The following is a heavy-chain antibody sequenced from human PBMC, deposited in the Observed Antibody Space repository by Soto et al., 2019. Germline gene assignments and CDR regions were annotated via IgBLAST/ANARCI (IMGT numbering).Heavy chain of an antibody. J-gene: IGHJ4*02. CDR3: TNTNLHDYGDYGFDY. Sequence: PGGSLRLSCAASGFTFSGSAMHWVRQASGKGLEWVGRIRSKANSYATAYAASVKGRSTISRDDSKNTAYLQMNSLKTEDTAVYYCTNTNLHDYGDYGFDYWGQGTLVTVSS. D-gene: IGHD4-17*01. V-gene: IGHV3-73*01. CDR1: GFTFSGSA. CDR2: IRSKANSYAT.